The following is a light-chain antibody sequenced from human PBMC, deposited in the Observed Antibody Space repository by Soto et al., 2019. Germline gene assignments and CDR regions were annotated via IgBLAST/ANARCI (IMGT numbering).Light chain of an antibody. CDR2: DTS. J-gene: IGKJ1*01. CDR1: QSVSSN. CDR3: QQRSDWPPT. Sequence: EKVMTQSPATLSVSPGERATLSCRASQSVSSNLAWYQQKPGQAPRLLIYDTSRRATDVPARFSGSGSGTDFTLTISSLEPEDFAIYYCQQRSDWPPTFGQGTKVDIK. V-gene: IGKV3-11*01.